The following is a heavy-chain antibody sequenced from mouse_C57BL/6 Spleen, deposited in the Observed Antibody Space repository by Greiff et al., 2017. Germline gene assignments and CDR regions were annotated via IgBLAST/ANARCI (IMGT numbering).Heavy chain of an antibody. Sequence: EVKLMESGPELVKPGASVKISCKASGYTFTDYYMNWVKQSHGKSLEWIGDINPNNGGTSYNQKFKGKATLTVDKSSSTAYMELRSLTSEDSAVYYCANNYYGSSYYYWGQGTTLTVSS. CDR1: GYTFTDYY. D-gene: IGHD1-1*01. CDR2: INPNNGGT. J-gene: IGHJ2*01. V-gene: IGHV1-26*01. CDR3: ANNYYGSSYYY.